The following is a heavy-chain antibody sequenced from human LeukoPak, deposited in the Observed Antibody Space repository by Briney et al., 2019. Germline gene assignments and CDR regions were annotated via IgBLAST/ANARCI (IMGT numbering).Heavy chain of an antibody. CDR1: GYTFSGYY. CDR3: AREIAAARPYYFDY. D-gene: IGHD6-13*01. V-gene: IGHV1-2*02. Sequence: ASVKVSCKASGYTFSGYYMHWVRQAPGQGLEWMGWINPNSGGTKYAQKFQGRVTMTRDTSISTAYMEVSRLRSDDTAVYYCAREIAAARPYYFDYWGQGTLVTVSS. J-gene: IGHJ4*02. CDR2: INPNSGGT.